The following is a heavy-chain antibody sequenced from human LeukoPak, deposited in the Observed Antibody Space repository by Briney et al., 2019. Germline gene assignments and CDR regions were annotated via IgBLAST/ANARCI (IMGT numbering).Heavy chain of an antibody. CDR2: IYSGGST. CDR1: GFTVSSNY. V-gene: IGHV3-53*01. D-gene: IGHD3-9*01. CDR3: ARDGGYYEILTGYELDY. J-gene: IGHJ4*02. Sequence: GGSLRLSCAASGFTVSSNYMSWVRQAPGKGLEWVSVIYSGGSTYYADSVKGQFTISRDNAKNSLYLQMNSLRAEDTAVYYCARDGGYYEILTGYELDYWGQGTLVTVSS.